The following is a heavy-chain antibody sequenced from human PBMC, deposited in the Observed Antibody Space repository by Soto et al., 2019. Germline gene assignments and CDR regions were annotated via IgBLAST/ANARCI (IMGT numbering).Heavy chain of an antibody. J-gene: IGHJ6*02. Sequence: ISSGDYYWSWIRQPPGKGLEWIGYIYYSGSTYYNPSLKSRVTISVDTSKNQFSLKLSSVTAADTAVYYCARDHYVYDILTGYGYYYGMDVWGQGTTVTVSS. CDR2: IYYSGST. CDR1: ISSGDYY. D-gene: IGHD3-9*01. CDR3: ARDHYVYDILTGYGYYYGMDV. V-gene: IGHV4-30-4*01.